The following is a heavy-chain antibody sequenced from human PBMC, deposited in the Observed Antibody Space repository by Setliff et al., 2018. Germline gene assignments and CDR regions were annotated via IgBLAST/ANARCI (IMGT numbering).Heavy chain of an antibody. CDR3: ARFIGATFYYYYYYMDV. V-gene: IGHV1-8*02. CDR2: MNPNSGNT. J-gene: IGHJ6*03. D-gene: IGHD1-26*01. Sequence: ASVKVSCKASGYTFTSYDINWVRQATGQGLEWMGWMNPNSGNTGYAQKFQGRVTMTRNTSISTAYMELSSLRSEDTAVYYCARFIGATFYYYYYYMDVWGKGTTVTVSS. CDR1: GYTFTSYD.